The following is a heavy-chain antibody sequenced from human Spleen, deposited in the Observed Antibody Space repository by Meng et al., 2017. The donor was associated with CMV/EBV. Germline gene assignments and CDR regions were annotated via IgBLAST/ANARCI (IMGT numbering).Heavy chain of an antibody. Sequence: GESLKISCAASGFTFSSYAMHWVRQAPGKGLEWVAVISYDGSNKYYADSVKGRFTISRDNAKNSLYLQMDSLRAEDAAVYFCARARSAYQLLVTPDCWGPGTLVTVSS. CDR3: ARARSAYQLLVTPDC. CDR1: GFTFSSYA. J-gene: IGHJ4*02. V-gene: IGHV3-30*04. D-gene: IGHD2-2*01. CDR2: ISYDGSNK.